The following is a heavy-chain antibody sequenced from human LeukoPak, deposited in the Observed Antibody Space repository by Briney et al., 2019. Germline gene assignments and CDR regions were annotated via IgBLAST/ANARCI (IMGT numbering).Heavy chain of an antibody. CDR3: ARVARPDTSGYYHFDY. J-gene: IGHJ4*02. V-gene: IGHV4-39*07. Sequence: SETLSLTCTASGGSISSTSYYWGWVRQPPGRGLEWIGGIIYSGNTKYNPSLKSRVTISVDTTKNQFSLKLTSVTAADTAVYYCARVARPDTSGYYHFDYWGQGTLVTVSS. CDR2: IIYSGNT. CDR1: GGSISSTSYY. D-gene: IGHD3-22*01.